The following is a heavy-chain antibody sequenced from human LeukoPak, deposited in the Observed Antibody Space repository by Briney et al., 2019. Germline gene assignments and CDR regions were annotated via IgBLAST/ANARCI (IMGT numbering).Heavy chain of an antibody. CDR3: VRDRGSSSWYFDF. V-gene: IGHV3-7*01. D-gene: IGHD6-13*01. CDR2: IKQDGGET. J-gene: IGHJ4*02. Sequence: GGSLRLSCAASGFTFSSYWMSWVRQAPGKGLEWVANIKQDGGETFYVDSVKDRFTISKDNAKNSLYLQMNSLRAEDTAVYYCVRDRGSSSWYFDFWGQGTLVTVSS. CDR1: GFTFSSYW.